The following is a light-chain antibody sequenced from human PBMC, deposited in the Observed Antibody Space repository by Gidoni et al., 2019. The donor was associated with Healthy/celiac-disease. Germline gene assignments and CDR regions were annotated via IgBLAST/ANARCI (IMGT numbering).Light chain of an antibody. CDR2: YAS. Sequence: EIVLTQSPATLSLSPGESATLSCRASRSVSSYLAWYQQQPGQAPRLLLYYASNRATGIPARFSGSGSGTDFTLTTSSLEPEDFSVSYCQQRSNWPPYTFGQGTKLEIK. V-gene: IGKV3-11*01. CDR1: RSVSSY. J-gene: IGKJ2*01. CDR3: QQRSNWPPYT.